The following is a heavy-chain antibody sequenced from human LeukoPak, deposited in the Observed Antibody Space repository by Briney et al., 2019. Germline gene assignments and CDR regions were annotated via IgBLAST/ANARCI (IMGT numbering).Heavy chain of an antibody. CDR3: ARQGFPEDYFDT. Sequence: SETLSLTCSVSSGSIDGSVFYWAWLRQPPGKGLEWLGSIYYSGTTFYTPPLKSRLTISVDTANNQFSLKLTSVTAADTATYFCARQGFPEDYFDTWGQGTVAIVSS. J-gene: IGHJ4*02. CDR2: IYYSGTT. V-gene: IGHV4-39*01. CDR1: SGSIDGSVFY. D-gene: IGHD2/OR15-2a*01.